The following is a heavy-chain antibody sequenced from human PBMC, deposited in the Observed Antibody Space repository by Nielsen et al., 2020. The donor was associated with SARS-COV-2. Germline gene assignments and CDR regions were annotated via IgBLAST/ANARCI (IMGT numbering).Heavy chain of an antibody. Sequence: ASVKVSCKASGYTFTAYAIHWVRQDPGQRLEWMGWINSDSGNTKYSQKFRGRVTITRDTSASTAYMELSGLSSEDTAVYYCARDRHIVVVTAIGDFDYWGQGTLVTVSS. D-gene: IGHD2-21*02. V-gene: IGHV1-3*04. CDR1: GYTFTAYA. CDR2: INSDSGNT. CDR3: ARDRHIVVVTAIGDFDY. J-gene: IGHJ4*02.